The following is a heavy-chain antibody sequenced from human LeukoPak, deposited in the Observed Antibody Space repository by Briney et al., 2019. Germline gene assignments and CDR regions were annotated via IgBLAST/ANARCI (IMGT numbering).Heavy chain of an antibody. V-gene: IGHV3-9*02. CDR1: GFTSDDYA. CDR2: ISWNSGSI. J-gene: IGHJ4*02. CDR3: AKSVYSSSLIYYFDY. D-gene: IGHD6-13*01. Sequence: SLRLSCAPSGFTSDDYAMHLVRQDPRNPLEWVSGISWNSGSIGYADSVKGRFTISRDNAKNCLYLQMNSLRDEDMVLYYCAKSVYSSSLIYYFDYWGQGTLVSVS.